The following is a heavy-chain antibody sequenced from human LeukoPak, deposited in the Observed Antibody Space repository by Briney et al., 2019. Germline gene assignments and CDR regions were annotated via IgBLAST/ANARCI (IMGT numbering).Heavy chain of an antibody. CDR2: MWYDGSNK. J-gene: IGHJ4*02. D-gene: IGHD5-18*01. V-gene: IGHV3-33*01. Sequence: GGSLRLSCAASGFTFSNYGMHWVRQAPGKGLERVAVMWYDGSNKYYTDSVKSRFTISRDNSKNTLYLQMNSLRAEDTAVYYCAREDTSLVIAYWGQGTLVTVSS. CDR1: GFTFSNYG. CDR3: AREDTSLVIAY.